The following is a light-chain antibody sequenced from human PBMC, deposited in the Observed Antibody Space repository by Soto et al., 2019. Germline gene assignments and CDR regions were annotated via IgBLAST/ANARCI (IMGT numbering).Light chain of an antibody. CDR3: QQFGASPRYT. V-gene: IGKV3-20*01. J-gene: IGKJ2*01. CDR2: EAS. Sequence: EILLTQSPGTLSLSPGERATLSCRTSQTVGNIYLAWYQQKPGQAPRLLIYEASRRATGIPGRFSGSGSGTDFALTISRLEHEDFAVYYCQQFGASPRYTFGQGTKLEI. CDR1: QTVGNIY.